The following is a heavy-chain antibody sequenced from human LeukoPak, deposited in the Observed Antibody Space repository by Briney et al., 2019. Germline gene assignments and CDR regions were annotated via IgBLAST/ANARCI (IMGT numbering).Heavy chain of an antibody. D-gene: IGHD3-3*01. Sequence: SETLSLTCAVYGGSFSGYYWSWIRQPPGKGLEWIGEINHSGSTNYNPSLKSRVTISVDTSKNQFSLKLSSVTAADTAVYYCAGVGPDFWSGYYGGVAFDIWGQGTMVIVSS. CDR3: AGVGPDFWSGYYGGVAFDI. CDR2: INHSGST. V-gene: IGHV4-34*01. CDR1: GGSFSGYY. J-gene: IGHJ3*02.